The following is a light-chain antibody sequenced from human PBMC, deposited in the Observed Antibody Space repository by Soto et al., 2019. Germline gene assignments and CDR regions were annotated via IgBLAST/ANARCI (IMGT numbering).Light chain of an antibody. CDR1: QSVSSH. Sequence: EIVLTHSPAPLSWSAGERGTLSWPASQSVSSHLAWYQQKPGQAPRLLVYDASKRPTGIPARFSGSGSGTDFTLTISSLEPEDSAVYYCQQRSDRLPITFGQGTRLEIK. CDR3: QQRSDRLPIT. V-gene: IGKV3-11*01. CDR2: DAS. J-gene: IGKJ5*01.